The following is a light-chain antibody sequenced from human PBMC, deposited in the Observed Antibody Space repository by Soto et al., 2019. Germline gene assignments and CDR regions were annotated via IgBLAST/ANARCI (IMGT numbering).Light chain of an antibody. Sequence: VLTQSPSASGTPGQRVTISCSGSASTIGRNYVYWYQQLPGTAPKLLIYRNSQRPSGVPDRFSGSKSGTSASLAISGLRSEHEADYYCAAWDDNLSGFYVLGDGTKVTVL. J-gene: IGLJ1*01. CDR1: ASTIGRNY. CDR3: AAWDDNLSGFYV. V-gene: IGLV1-47*01. CDR2: RNS.